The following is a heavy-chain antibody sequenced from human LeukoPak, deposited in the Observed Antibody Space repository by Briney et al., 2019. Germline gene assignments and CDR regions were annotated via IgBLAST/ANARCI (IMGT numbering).Heavy chain of an antibody. V-gene: IGHV4-61*01. CDR3: ARGSSSWSLGFDY. J-gene: IGHJ4*02. CDR2: IYYSGST. D-gene: IGHD6-13*01. CDR1: GGSISSSSYY. Sequence: SETLSLTCTVSGGSISSSSYYWTWIRQSPGKGLEWIGYIYYSGSTNCNPSLKSRVSISVDTSKNQFSLKLSPVTAADTAVYYCARGSSSWSLGFDYWGQGTLVTVSS.